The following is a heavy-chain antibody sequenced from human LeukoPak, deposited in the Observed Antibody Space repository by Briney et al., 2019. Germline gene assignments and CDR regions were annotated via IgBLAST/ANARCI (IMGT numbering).Heavy chain of an antibody. D-gene: IGHD2-2*02. J-gene: IGHJ4*02. CDR3: ARGSGVVPAAIRLYYFDY. Sequence: PSETLSLTCTVSGGSTSSSSYYWGSIRQPPGKGLEWIGSIYYSGSTYYNPSLKSRVTISVDTSKNQFSLKLSSVTAADTAVYYCARGSGVVPAAIRLYYFDYWGQGTLVTVSS. CDR2: IYYSGST. CDR1: GGSTSSSSYY. V-gene: IGHV4-39*07.